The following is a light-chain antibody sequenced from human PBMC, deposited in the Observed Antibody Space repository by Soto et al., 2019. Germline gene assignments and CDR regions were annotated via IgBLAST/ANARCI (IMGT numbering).Light chain of an antibody. J-gene: IGKJ1*01. CDR3: QQYGSSPPWT. Sequence: EIVLTQSPGTLSLSPGERATLSCRASQSVSSSYLAWYQQKPGQAPRLLIYGASGRATGIPDRFSGSGSGTDFTLTISRPEPEDFAVYYCQQYGSSPPWTLGQGTKVDIK. CDR2: GAS. V-gene: IGKV3-20*01. CDR1: QSVSSSY.